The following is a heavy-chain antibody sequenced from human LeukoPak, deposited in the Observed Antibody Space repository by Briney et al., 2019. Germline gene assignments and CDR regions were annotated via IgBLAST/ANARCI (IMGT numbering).Heavy chain of an antibody. J-gene: IGHJ6*03. CDR1: GGSLSDYY. CDR3: ARDRVGATLVGRRENYYYMDV. V-gene: IGHV4-34*01. CDR2: ISHRGRT. D-gene: IGHD1-26*01. Sequence: SETLSLTCAVYGGSLSDYYWSWIRQSPGKGLEWIGEISHRGRTYYNLSLKSRVTISVDTSKNQFSLKLSSVTAADTAVYYCARDRVGATLVGRRENYYYMDVWGKGTTVTVSS.